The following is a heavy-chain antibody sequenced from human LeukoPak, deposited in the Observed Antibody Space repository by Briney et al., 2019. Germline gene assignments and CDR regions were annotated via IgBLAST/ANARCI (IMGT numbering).Heavy chain of an antibody. CDR1: GYTFTGYY. D-gene: IGHD3-10*01. CDR2: INPNSGGT. J-gene: IGHJ4*02. Sequence: GASVKVSCKASGYTFTGYYMHWVRQAPGQGLEWMGWINPNSGGTNYAQKFQGRVTMTRDTSISTAYMELSRLRSDDTAVYYCARGHNVLLWFGELSFDYWGQGTLVTVSS. V-gene: IGHV1-2*02. CDR3: ARGHNVLLWFGELSFDY.